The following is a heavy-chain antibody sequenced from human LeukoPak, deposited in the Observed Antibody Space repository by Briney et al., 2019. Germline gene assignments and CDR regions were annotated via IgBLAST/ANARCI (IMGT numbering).Heavy chain of an antibody. CDR1: GITFSTHA. Sequence: PGGSLRLSCAASGITFSTHAMNWVRQAPGKGLEWVSNIGGSGESTYYADSVKGRFTISRDNSKNTVFLQMNSLSRDDTAVYYCARRGGSNGWGAFDVWGQGTTITVSS. D-gene: IGHD2-8*01. CDR3: ARRGGSNGWGAFDV. CDR2: IGGSGEST. J-gene: IGHJ3*01. V-gene: IGHV3-23*01.